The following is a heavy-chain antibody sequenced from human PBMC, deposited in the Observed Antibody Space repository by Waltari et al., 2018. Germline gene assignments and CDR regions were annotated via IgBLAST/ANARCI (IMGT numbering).Heavy chain of an antibody. V-gene: IGHV5-51*01. CDR1: GYSFTNFW. CDR2: IYPVDSDT. J-gene: IGHJ4*02. CDR3: ARQGREYTSSSAYFDY. Sequence: EVRLVQSGAEVKKPGESLKISCKGSGYSFTNFWIAWVRQMPGKGLEWMGVIYPVDSDTRYSPSSQGQVTMSADKSISTAYLQWRSLKASDTAMYYCARQGREYTSSSAYFDYWGQGILVTVSS. D-gene: IGHD6-6*01.